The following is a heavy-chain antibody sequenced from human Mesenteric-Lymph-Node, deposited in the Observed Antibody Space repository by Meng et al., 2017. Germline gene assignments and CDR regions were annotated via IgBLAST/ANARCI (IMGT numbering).Heavy chain of an antibody. V-gene: IGHV3-30*18. J-gene: IGHJ4*02. CDR3: AKVNYYDSSGYLDY. CDR2: ISHDGSNK. D-gene: IGHD3-22*01. CDR1: GFTFSCYG. Sequence: QVQVVESGGGAVQPGRSLRLSCAASGFTFSCYGMHWVRQATGQGLEWVAVISHDGSNKYYADSVKGRFTISRDKSNNTLYLQMNSLRAEDTAVYYCAKVNYYDSSGYLDYWGQGTLVTVSS.